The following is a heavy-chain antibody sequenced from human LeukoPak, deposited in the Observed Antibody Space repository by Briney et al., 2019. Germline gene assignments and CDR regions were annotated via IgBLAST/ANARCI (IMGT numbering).Heavy chain of an antibody. V-gene: IGHV4-61*02. D-gene: IGHD5-24*01. CDR2: IYTSGST. CDR1: GGSISSGSYY. J-gene: IGHJ4*02. Sequence: SSETLSLTCTVSGGSISSGSYYWSWIRQPAGKGLEWIGRIYTSGSTNYNPSLKSRVTISVDTSKNQFSLKLSSVTAADTAVYYCAREEMATTWDTVSYYFDYWGQGTLVTVSS. CDR3: AREEMATTWDTVSYYFDY.